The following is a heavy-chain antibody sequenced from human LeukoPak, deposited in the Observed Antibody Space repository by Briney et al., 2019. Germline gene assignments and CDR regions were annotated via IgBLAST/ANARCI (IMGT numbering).Heavy chain of an antibody. D-gene: IGHD3-22*01. CDR1: GGSISSSSYY. CDR3: ARFPFYDSSGRSPFQH. CDR2: IYYSGST. V-gene: IGHV4-39*07. Sequence: PSETLSLTCTVSGGSISSSSYYWGWIRQPPGKGLEWIGSIYYSGSTYYNPSLKSRVTISVDTSKNQFSLKLSSVTAADTAVYYCARFPFYDSSGRSPFQHWGQGTLVTVSS. J-gene: IGHJ1*01.